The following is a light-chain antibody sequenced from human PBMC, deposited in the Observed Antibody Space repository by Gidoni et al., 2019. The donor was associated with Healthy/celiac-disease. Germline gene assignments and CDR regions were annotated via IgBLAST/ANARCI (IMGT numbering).Light chain of an antibody. J-gene: IGKJ1*01. CDR3: QQYGSSATWT. CDR2: GAS. Sequence: DIVLTPSPGTLSLSPGARATLSCRASQSVSSSYLAWYQQKPGQAPRLLISGASSRATGIPDRFSGSGSGTDFTLTISRLEPEDFAVYYCQQYGSSATWTFGQGTKVEIK. CDR1: QSVSSSY. V-gene: IGKV3-20*01.